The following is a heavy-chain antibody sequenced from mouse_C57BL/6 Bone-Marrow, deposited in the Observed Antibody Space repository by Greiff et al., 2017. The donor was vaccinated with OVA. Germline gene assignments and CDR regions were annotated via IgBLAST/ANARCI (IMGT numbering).Heavy chain of an antibody. V-gene: IGHV1-76*01. CDR3: ARWMVVATTGDAMDY. D-gene: IGHD1-1*01. J-gene: IGHJ4*01. CDR1: GYTFTDYY. CDR2: IYPGSGNT. Sequence: VKLMESGAELVRPGASVKLSCKASGYTFTDYYINWVKQRPGQGLEWIARIYPGSGNTYYNEKFKGKATLTAEKSSSTAYMQLSSLTSEDSAVYVCARWMVVATTGDAMDYWGQGTSVTVSS.